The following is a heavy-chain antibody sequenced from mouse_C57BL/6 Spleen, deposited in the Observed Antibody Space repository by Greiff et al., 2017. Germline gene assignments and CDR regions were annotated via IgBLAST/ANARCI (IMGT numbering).Heavy chain of an antibody. CDR3: ARGTAQAPFAY. D-gene: IGHD3-2*02. CDR2: ISSGSSTI. Sequence: EVKLQESGGGLVKPGGSLKLSCAASGFTFSDYGMHWVRQAPEKGLEWVAYISSGSSTIYYADTVKGRFTISRDNAKNTLFLQMTSLRSEDTAMYYCARGTAQAPFAYWGQGTLVTVSA. V-gene: IGHV5-17*01. J-gene: IGHJ3*01. CDR1: GFTFSDYG.